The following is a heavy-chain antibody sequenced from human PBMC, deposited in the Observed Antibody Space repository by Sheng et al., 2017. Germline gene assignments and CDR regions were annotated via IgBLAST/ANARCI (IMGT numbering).Heavy chain of an antibody. CDR3: AREGYSYGSFYFDF. V-gene: IGHV3-30*07. Sequence: QVQLVESGGGVVQPGRSLRLSCAASGFSFSTYPIHWVRLAPGEGLECVAHISPDASNSYYADSVTGRFTISRDNSKSTLYLHMNSLRGDDTAVYYCAREGYSYGSFYFDFWGQGTLVTVSS. J-gene: IGHJ4*02. CDR2: ISPDASNS. CDR1: GFSFSTYP. D-gene: IGHD5-18*01.